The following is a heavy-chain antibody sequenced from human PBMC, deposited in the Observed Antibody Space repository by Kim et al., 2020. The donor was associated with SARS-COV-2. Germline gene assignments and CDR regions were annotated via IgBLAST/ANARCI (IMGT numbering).Heavy chain of an antibody. J-gene: IGHJ4*02. Sequence: GGSLRLSCAASGFTFSGSAMHWVRQASGKGLEWVGRIRSKANNYATAYDASGKGRFTISRDDSKNTAYLQMNSLKTEDTAVYYCTRLGSPVDSAMGTFDYWGQGTLVTVSS. CDR3: TRLGSPVDSAMGTFDY. V-gene: IGHV3-73*01. D-gene: IGHD5-18*01. CDR1: GFTFSGSA. CDR2: IRSKANNYAT.